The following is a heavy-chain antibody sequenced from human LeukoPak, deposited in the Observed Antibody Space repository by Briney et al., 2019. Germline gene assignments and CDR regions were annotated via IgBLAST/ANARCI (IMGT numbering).Heavy chain of an antibody. D-gene: IGHD4-23*01. CDR1: GFTLSIFG. CDR3: ARVRPNYGGKGYFDN. J-gene: IGHJ4*02. CDR2: ISSGSSGI. Sequence: GGSLRLSCAASGFTLSIFGMNWVRQAPGKGLEGLEWVSYISSGSSGIYYAESVKGRFTISRDNAKNSLYLQMNSLRDEDTAVYYCARVRPNYGGKGYFDNWGQGTLVTVSS. V-gene: IGHV3-48*02.